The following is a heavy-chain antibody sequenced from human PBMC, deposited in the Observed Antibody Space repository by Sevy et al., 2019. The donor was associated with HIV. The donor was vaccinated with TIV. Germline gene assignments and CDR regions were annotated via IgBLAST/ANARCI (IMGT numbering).Heavy chain of an antibody. CDR3: ATHAGIAAAGRVFDY. CDR1: GFTFSDHY. Sequence: GGSLRLSCAASGFTFSDHYMEWVRQAPGKGLEWVGRTRNKADSYTTEYAASVKGRFTISRDDSKNSLYLQMNSLKTEDTAVFYCATHAGIAAAGRVFDYWGQGTLVTVSS. CDR2: TRNKADSYTT. J-gene: IGHJ4*02. V-gene: IGHV3-72*01. D-gene: IGHD6-13*01.